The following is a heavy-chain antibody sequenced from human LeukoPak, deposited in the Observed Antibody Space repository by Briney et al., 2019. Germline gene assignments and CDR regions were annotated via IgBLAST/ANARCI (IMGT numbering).Heavy chain of an antibody. V-gene: IGHV4-30-2*01. D-gene: IGHD6-19*01. J-gene: IGHJ4*02. CDR1: GGSISSGGYY. CDR2: IYHSGST. CDR3: ARGLGGSGWYDY. Sequence: SETLSLTCTVSGGSISSGGYYWSWIRQPPGKGLEWIGYIYHSGSTYYNPSLKSRVTISVDRSKNQFSLKLSSVTAADTAVYYCARGLGGSGWYDYWGQGTLVTVSS.